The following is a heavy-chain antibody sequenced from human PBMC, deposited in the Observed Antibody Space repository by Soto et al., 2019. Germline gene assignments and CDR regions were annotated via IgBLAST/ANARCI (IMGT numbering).Heavy chain of an antibody. CDR1: GYTFTSYG. CDR3: ARVKKGSSWYRYYYYGMDV. D-gene: IGHD6-13*01. J-gene: IGHJ6*02. Sequence: QVQLVQSGAEVKKPGASVKVSCKASGYTFTSYGISWVRQAPGQGLEWMGWISAYNGNTNYAQKLQCRVTMTTDTSTSTAYMELRSLRSDDTAVYYCARVKKGSSWYRYYYYGMDVWGQGTTVTVSS. CDR2: ISAYNGNT. V-gene: IGHV1-18*04.